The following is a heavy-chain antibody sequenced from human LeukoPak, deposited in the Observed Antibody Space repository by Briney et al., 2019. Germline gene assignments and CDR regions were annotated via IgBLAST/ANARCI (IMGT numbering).Heavy chain of an antibody. D-gene: IGHD6-19*01. CDR2: MPSDGSIE. CDR1: XXXLXDXX. CDR3: ARLTVSGQLDS. V-gene: IGHV3-30-3*01. J-gene: IGHJ5*01. Sequence: PGGSLRLSCVGSXXXLXDXXXXXVXXXXGXXXXWXAVMPSDGSIEDYADSVKGRFTVSRDNSKNTLYLQMNSLRVEDTAVYYCARLTVSGQLDSWGQGTLVTVSS.